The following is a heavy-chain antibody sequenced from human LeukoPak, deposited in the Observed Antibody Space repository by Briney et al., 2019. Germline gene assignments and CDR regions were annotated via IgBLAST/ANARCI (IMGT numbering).Heavy chain of an antibody. CDR1: GYTFIDYG. J-gene: IGHJ4*02. CDR2: ISTYNGNT. V-gene: IGHV1-18*01. Sequence: ASVKVSCKVSGYTFIDYGISWVRQAPGQGLEWMGWISTYNGNTNYAQKVQGRVTMTTDTSTSTAYMELRSLRFDDTAVYYCARGTTREYYFDYWGQGTLVTVSS. D-gene: IGHD1-26*01. CDR3: ARGTTREYYFDY.